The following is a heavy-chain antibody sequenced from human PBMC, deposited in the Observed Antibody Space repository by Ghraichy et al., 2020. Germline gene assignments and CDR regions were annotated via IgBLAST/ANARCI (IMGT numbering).Heavy chain of an antibody. CDR2: IYYSGGT. D-gene: IGHD4-11*01. Sequence: SETLSLICSVSGGSISSHYWSWIRQPPGKGLEWIGYIYYSGGTNYNPSLNSRVTISADTSKNQFSLKLRSVTAADAAVYYCARHEYSYRWFDPWGQGTLVTVSS. V-gene: IGHV4-59*08. CDR1: GGSISSHY. CDR3: ARHEYSYRWFDP. J-gene: IGHJ5*02.